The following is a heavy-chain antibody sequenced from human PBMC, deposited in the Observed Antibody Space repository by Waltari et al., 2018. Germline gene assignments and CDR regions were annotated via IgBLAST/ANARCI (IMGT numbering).Heavy chain of an antibody. CDR1: GGSVSSPAYY. V-gene: IGHV4-39*07. J-gene: IGHJ4*02. D-gene: IGHD3-22*01. CDR2: IYYSGST. CDR3: ARQSYYDESGHD. Sequence: QLQLQESGPALVRPSETLSLSCTVSGGSVSSPAYYWSWVRQSPGKGLEWIVTIYYSGSTSYNPSLKSRVTISIDTSKNQLSLELTSVTAADTAIYYCARQSYYDESGHDWGQGTLVTVSS.